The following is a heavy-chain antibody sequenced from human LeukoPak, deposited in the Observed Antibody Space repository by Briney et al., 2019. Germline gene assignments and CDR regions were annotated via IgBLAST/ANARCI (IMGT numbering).Heavy chain of an antibody. J-gene: IGHJ5*02. D-gene: IGHD3-10*01. CDR3: ARGWSRGVIPGTPNWFDP. CDR2: IYHSGST. V-gene: IGHV4-38-2*02. CDR1: GYSISSGYY. Sequence: SETLSLTCTVSGYSISSGYYWGWIRQPPGKGLEWIGSIYHSGSTYYNPSLKSRVTISVDTSKNQFSLKLSSVTAADTAVYYCARGWSRGVIPGTPNWFDPWGQGTLVTVSS.